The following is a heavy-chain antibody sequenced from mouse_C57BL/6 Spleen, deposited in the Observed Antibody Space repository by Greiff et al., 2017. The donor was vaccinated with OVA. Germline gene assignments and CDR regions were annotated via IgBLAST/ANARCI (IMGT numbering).Heavy chain of an antibody. V-gene: IGHV3-6*01. CDR1: GYSITSGYY. CDR2: ISYDGSN. D-gene: IGHD2-10*01. CDR3: AILLGNFDY. J-gene: IGHJ2*01. Sequence: EVQLVESGPGLVKPSQSLSLTCSVTGYSITSGYYWNWIRQFPGNKLEWMGYISYDGSNNYNPSLKNRISITRDTSKNQFFLKLNSVTTEDTATYYCAILLGNFDYWGQGTTLTVSS.